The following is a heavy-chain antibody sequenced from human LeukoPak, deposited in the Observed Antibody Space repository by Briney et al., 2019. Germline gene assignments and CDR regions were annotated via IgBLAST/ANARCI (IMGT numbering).Heavy chain of an antibody. J-gene: IGHJ4*02. CDR3: AKGATRRGRSTPYYFDY. V-gene: IGHV3-23*01. Sequence: GGSLRLSCAASGFTFSSYAMSWVRQAPGKGLEWVSAISGSGGSTYYADSVKGRFTISRDNSKNTLYLQTNSLRAEDTAVYYCAKGATRRGRSTPYYFDYWGQGTLVTVSS. D-gene: IGHD2-15*01. CDR2: ISGSGGST. CDR1: GFTFSSYA.